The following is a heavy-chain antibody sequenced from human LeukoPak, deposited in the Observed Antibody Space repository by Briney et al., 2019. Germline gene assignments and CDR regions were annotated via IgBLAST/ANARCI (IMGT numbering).Heavy chain of an antibody. J-gene: IGHJ4*02. CDR1: GFTSSRYS. CDR3: ARDEQSGHQLLEYFDF. CDR2: ISRSSSTI. D-gene: IGHD2-2*01. Sequence: GGSLRLSCAASGFTSSRYSMNWVRQAPGKGLEWVSYISRSSSTINYADSVKGRFTISRDNAKNSLSLQMNSLRAEDMAVYYCARDEQSGHQLLEYFDFWRQGTRVTVSS. V-gene: IGHV3-48*01.